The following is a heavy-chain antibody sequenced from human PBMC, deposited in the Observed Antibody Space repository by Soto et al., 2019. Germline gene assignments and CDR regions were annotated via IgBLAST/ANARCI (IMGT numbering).Heavy chain of an antibody. CDR1: GGSISRCY. J-gene: IGHJ6*02. CDR2: LYNTGST. CDR3: ARDLWGYCGTDCYPLDV. Sequence: QVRLQESGPGLVKPSETLSLTCTVSGGSISRCYWSWIRQPPGKGLEWIGYLYNTGSTIYNPSLESRVTISVDTSKNQFSLKLNSVTAADTAVYYCARDLWGYCGTDCYPLDVWGPGTTVTVSS. D-gene: IGHD2-21*02. V-gene: IGHV4-59*01.